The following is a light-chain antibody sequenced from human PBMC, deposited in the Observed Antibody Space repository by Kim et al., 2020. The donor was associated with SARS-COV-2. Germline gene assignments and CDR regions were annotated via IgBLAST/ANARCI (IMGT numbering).Light chain of an antibody. CDR1: KLGDKY. J-gene: IGLJ2*01. CDR2: QDS. CDR3: QAWDSSTADVV. Sequence: SYELTQPPSVSVSPGQTASITCSGDKLGDKYACWYQQKPGQSPVLVIYQDSKRPSGIPERFSGSNSRNPATLTISGTQAMDEADYYCQAWDSSTADVVFG. V-gene: IGLV3-1*01.